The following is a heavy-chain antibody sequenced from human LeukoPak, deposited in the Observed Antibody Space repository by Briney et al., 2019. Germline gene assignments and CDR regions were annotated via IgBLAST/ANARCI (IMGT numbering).Heavy chain of an antibody. CDR3: ARDLSYSSSSKVDI. D-gene: IGHD6-6*01. J-gene: IGHJ3*02. Sequence: GGSLRLSCAASGFTLSSFSMNWVRQAPGDGMEWVSSISSSSSYMYYADSVKGRFTISRDNAKNSLYLQMNSLRAEDTAVYYCARDLSYSSSSKVDIWGQGTMVTVSS. V-gene: IGHV3-21*01. CDR1: GFTLSSFS. CDR2: ISSSSSYM.